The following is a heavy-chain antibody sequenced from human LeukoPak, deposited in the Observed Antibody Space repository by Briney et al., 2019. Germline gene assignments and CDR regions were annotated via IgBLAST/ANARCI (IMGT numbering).Heavy chain of an antibody. CDR1: GDSIGSYY. V-gene: IGHV4-59*01. J-gene: IGHJ4*02. CDR3: TRDLTGGLYFDY. D-gene: IGHD7-27*01. CDR2: IYYSGIT. Sequence: SETLSLTCTVSGDSIGSYYWSWIRQPPGKGLEWIGSIYYSGITNYNPSLKSRVSISVDTSKNQFSLRLSSVTAADTAIYYCTRDLTGGLYFDYWGQGTLVTVSS.